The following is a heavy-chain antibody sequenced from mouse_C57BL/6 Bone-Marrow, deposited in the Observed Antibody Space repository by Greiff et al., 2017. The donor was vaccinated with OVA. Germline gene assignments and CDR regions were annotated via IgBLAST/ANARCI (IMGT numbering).Heavy chain of an antibody. CDR3: ARTIPSWFAY. V-gene: IGHV5-17*01. J-gene: IGHJ3*01. Sequence: EVKVEESGGGLVKPGGSLKLSCAASGFTFSDYGMHWVRQAPEKGLEWVAYISRGSSTTYYAATVKGRFTISRDNAKNTLYLQMTSLRSEDTAMYYCARTIPSWFAYWGKGTLVTVSA. CDR2: ISRGSSTT. CDR1: GFTFSDYG. D-gene: IGHD5-1-1*01.